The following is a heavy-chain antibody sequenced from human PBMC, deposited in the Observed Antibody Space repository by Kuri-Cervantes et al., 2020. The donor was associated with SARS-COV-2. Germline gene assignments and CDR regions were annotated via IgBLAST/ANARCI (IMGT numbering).Heavy chain of an antibody. D-gene: IGHD3-22*01. Sequence: ASVKVSCKASGCTFTNCAMHWVRQAPGQRLEWMGWINAGNGNTKYSQKFQGRVTITRDTSASTAYMELSSLRSEDTAVYYCAMSYYYKSSGYLSPFDYWGQGTLVTVSS. CDR2: INAGNGNT. CDR3: AMSYYYKSSGYLSPFDY. J-gene: IGHJ4*01. CDR1: GCTFTNCA. V-gene: IGHV1-3*01.